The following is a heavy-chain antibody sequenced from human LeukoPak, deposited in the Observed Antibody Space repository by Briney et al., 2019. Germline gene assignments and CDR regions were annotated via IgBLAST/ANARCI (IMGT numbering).Heavy chain of an antibody. Sequence: GGSLRLSCAASGFAFSSYWMSWVRQAPGKGLEWVANIRPDGSEKDYVDSVKGRFTISRDNAKDSLYLQMNSLRAEDTALYYCARIGGWFGNDYWGQGTLVAVSS. CDR2: IRPDGSEK. CDR1: GFAFSSYW. CDR3: ARIGGWFGNDY. J-gene: IGHJ4*02. V-gene: IGHV3-7*05. D-gene: IGHD3-10*01.